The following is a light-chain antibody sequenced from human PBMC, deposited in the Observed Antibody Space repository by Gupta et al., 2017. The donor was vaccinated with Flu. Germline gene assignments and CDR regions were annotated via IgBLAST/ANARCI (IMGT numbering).Light chain of an antibody. Sequence: DIQMTQSPSSLSASVGDRVTITCRTSQTIRGYLNWYQQKPGQAPKLLIYAASTWQSGVPSRFRGSGSEKHFTLTISSRQQEDFATYYCQQSERYLKWTFGQGTKVEMK. V-gene: IGKV1-39*01. CDR3: QQSERYLKWT. CDR2: AAS. J-gene: IGKJ1*01. CDR1: QTIRGY.